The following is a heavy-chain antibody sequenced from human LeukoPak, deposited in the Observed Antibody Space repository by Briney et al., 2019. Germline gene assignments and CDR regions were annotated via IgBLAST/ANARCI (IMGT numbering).Heavy chain of an antibody. V-gene: IGHV3-30*02. CDR3: AKEYSGSYYVYFDY. CDR2: IRYDGSNK. Sequence: PGGSLRLSCAASGFTFSSYGMHWVRQAPGKGLEWVAFIRYDGSNKYYADSVKGRFTISRDNSKNTLYLQMNSLRAEDTAVYYCAKEYSGSYYVYFDYWGQGTLVTVSS. J-gene: IGHJ4*02. D-gene: IGHD1-26*01. CDR1: GFTFSSYG.